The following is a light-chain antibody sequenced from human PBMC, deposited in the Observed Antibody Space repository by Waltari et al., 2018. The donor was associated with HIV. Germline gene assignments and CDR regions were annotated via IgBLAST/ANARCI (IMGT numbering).Light chain of an antibody. V-gene: IGKV3-15*01. CDR2: GAS. CDR3: QQYNNWPPKGLT. Sequence: ERVMTQSPATLSVSPGERATLSCRASQSVSSNLAWYQQKPGQAPRLLIYGASTRASGIPARFSGSGSGTEFTLTISRLQSEDFAVYYCQQYNNWPPKGLTFGGGTKVEIK. J-gene: IGKJ4*01. CDR1: QSVSSN.